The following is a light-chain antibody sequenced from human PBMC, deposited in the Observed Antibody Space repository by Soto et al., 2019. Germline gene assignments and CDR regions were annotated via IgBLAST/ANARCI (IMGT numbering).Light chain of an antibody. V-gene: IGLV1-44*01. Sequence: QPVLTQPPSASGTPGQRVTISCSGSSSNIGSNTVNWYQQLPGTAPKLLIYSNNQRPPGVPDRFSGSKSGTSASLAISGLQSEDEADYYCAAWDDSLKGVFGGGTKLTVL. CDR2: SNN. CDR3: AAWDDSLKGV. J-gene: IGLJ3*02. CDR1: SSNIGSNT.